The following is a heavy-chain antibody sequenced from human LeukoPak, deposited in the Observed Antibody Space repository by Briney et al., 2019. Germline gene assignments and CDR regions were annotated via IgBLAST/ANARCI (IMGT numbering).Heavy chain of an antibody. CDR3: ARGRDYSNRDLVY. Sequence: PGGSLRLSCAASGFTFSSYSMNWVRQAPGKGLEWVSSISSSSSYIYYADSVKGRFTISRDNAKNSLYLQMNSLRAEDTAVYYCARGRDYSNRDLVYWGQGTLVTVSS. CDR1: GFTFSSYS. J-gene: IGHJ4*02. CDR2: ISSSSSYI. D-gene: IGHD4-11*01. V-gene: IGHV3-21*01.